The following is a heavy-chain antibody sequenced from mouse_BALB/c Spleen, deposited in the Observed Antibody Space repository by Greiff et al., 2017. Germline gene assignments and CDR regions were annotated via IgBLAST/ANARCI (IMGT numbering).Heavy chain of an antibody. J-gene: IGHJ1*01. CDR3: ARAPATRYFDV. CDR1: GYTFTSYV. D-gene: IGHD3-1*01. V-gene: IGHV1-14*01. CDR2: INPYNDGT. Sequence: EVQRVESGPELVKPGASVKMSCKASGYTFTSYVMHWVKQKPGQGLEWIGYINPYNDGTKYNEKFKGKATLTSDKSSSTAYMELSSLTSEDSAVYYCARAPATRYFDVWGAGTTVTVSS.